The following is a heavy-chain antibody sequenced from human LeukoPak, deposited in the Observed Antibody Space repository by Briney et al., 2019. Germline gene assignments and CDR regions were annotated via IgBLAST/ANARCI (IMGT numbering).Heavy chain of an antibody. D-gene: IGHD3-22*01. CDR2: ISYDGSNK. V-gene: IGHV3-30*18. CDR3: AKDYLDRGYYDSSGYYDY. J-gene: IGHJ4*02. CDR1: GFTFSSYG. Sequence: GGSLRLSCAASGFTFSSYGMHWVRQAPGKGLEWVAVISYDGSNKYYADSVKGRFTISRDNSKNTLYLQMNSLRAEDTAVYYCAKDYLDRGYYDSSGYYDYWGQGTLVTVSS.